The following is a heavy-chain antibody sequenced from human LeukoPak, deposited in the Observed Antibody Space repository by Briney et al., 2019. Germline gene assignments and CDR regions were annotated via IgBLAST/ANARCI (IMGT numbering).Heavy chain of an antibody. CDR3: ARTPGIAVAGTGYFDY. D-gene: IGHD6-19*01. V-gene: IGHV3-53*01. CDR1: GFTVSSNY. Sequence: GGSLRLSCAASGFTVSSNYMSWVRQAPGKGLEWVSVIYTDGSTYYADSVKGRFTISRDNSKNTLYLQMNSLRAEDTAVYYCARTPGIAVAGTGYFDYWGQGTLVTVSS. J-gene: IGHJ4*02. CDR2: IYTDGST.